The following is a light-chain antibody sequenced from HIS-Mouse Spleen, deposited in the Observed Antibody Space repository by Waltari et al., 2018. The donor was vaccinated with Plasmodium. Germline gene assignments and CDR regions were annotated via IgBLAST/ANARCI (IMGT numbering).Light chain of an antibody. CDR1: SGSIASNY. J-gene: IGLJ3*02. Sequence: NFMLTQPHSVSESPGKTVTISCTRSSGSIASNYVQGYQQRPGSAPTTVIYEDNQRPPGVPDRFSGSIDSSSNSASLTISGRKTEDEADYYCQSYDSSNWVFGGGTKLTVL. V-gene: IGLV6-57*04. CDR2: EDN. CDR3: QSYDSSNWV.